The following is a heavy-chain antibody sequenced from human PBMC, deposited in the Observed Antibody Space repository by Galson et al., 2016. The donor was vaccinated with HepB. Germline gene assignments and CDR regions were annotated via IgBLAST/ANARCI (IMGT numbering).Heavy chain of an antibody. J-gene: IGHJ6*02. V-gene: IGHV1-18*01. CDR3: ARVQYYYDTTRRVYYYYGMDV. Sequence: SVKVSCKASGYTFTSYGISWVRQAPGQGLEWMGWISGNNGNTNYAQKVQGRVTMTRDTSTSTVYMELSSLRSEDTAVYYCARVQYYYDTTRRVYYYYGMDVWGQGTTVTVSS. D-gene: IGHD3-22*01. CDR2: ISGNNGNT. CDR1: GYTFTSYG.